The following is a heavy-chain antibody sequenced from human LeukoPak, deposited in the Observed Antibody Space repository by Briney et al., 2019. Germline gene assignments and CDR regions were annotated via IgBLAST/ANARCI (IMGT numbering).Heavy chain of an antibody. CDR3: ARDRTVTSTLDY. CDR2: INPNSGGS. Sequence: ASVKVSCKASGYTFTGYYMHWVRQAPGQGLEWMGLINPNSGGSNFAQKFQGRVTVTRDTSISTAYMELSRLRSDDTAVYYCARDRTVTSTLDYWGQGTLVTVSS. D-gene: IGHD4-17*01. CDR1: GYTFTGYY. V-gene: IGHV1-2*02. J-gene: IGHJ4*02.